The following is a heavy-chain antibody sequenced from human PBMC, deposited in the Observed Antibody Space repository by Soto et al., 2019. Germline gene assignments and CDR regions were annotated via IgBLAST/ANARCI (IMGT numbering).Heavy chain of an antibody. V-gene: IGHV1-69*08. CDR3: AGEYCGGDCYLPTRAYYGMDV. Sequence: QVQLVQSGAEVKKPGSSVKVSCKASGGTFSSYTISWVRQAPVQGLEWMGRIIPILGIANYAQKFQVRVTITADKSTSTGCMELSGRRSEDTAVYYCAGEYCGGDCYLPTRAYYGMDVWGQGTTVTVAS. J-gene: IGHJ6*02. CDR1: GGTFSSYT. D-gene: IGHD2-21*02. CDR2: IIPILGIA.